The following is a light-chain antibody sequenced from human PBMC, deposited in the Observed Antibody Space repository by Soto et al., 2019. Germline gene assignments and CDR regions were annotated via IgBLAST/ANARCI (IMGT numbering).Light chain of an antibody. Sequence: EIVMTQSPATLSVSPGERATLSCRASQSVSSKLAWYQQKPGQAPRLLIYAASTRASGIPARFSGSGSGTDFTLTISSLQSEDFGVYYCQQYDKWRTFXQGTKVDIK. CDR3: QQYDKWRT. V-gene: IGKV3D-15*01. CDR2: AAS. J-gene: IGKJ1*01. CDR1: QSVSSK.